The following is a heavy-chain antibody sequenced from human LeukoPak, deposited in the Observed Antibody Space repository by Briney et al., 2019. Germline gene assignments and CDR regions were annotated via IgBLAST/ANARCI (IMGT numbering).Heavy chain of an antibody. CDR3: ARWELLSYYGMDV. D-gene: IGHD3-10*01. V-gene: IGHV4-34*01. Sequence: SETLSLTCAVYGGSFSSYYWSWIRQPPGKGLEWIGEINHSGSTNYNPSLKSRVTISVDTSKNQFSLKLSSVTAADTAVYYCARWELLSYYGMDVWGQGTTVTVSS. J-gene: IGHJ6*02. CDR2: INHSGST. CDR1: GGSFSSYY.